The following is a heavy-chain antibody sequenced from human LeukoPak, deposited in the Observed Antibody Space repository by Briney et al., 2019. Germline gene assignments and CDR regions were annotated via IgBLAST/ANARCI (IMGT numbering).Heavy chain of an antibody. J-gene: IGHJ3*02. CDR1: GGSISSSNW. Sequence: SETLSLTCAVSGGSISSSNWWSWIRQPPGKGLEWIGEIYHSGSTNYNPSLKSRVTISVDTSKNQFSLKLSSVTAADTAVYYCARSPQDTAMVGDAFDIWGQGTMVTVSS. V-gene: IGHV4-4*02. D-gene: IGHD5-18*01. CDR2: IYHSGST. CDR3: ARSPQDTAMVGDAFDI.